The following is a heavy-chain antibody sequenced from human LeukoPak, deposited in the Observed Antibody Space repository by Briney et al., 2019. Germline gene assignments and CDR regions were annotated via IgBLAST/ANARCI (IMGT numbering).Heavy chain of an antibody. CDR3: ATDVIAAAGTADF. Sequence: GGSLRLSCAASGFTFSSYWMTWVRQAPGKGLEWVANIKQDGSEKYYVDSLKGRFTISRDNAKNSLYLQMNSLRAEDTAVYYCATDVIAAAGTADFWGQGTLVTVSS. D-gene: IGHD6-13*01. V-gene: IGHV3-7*03. J-gene: IGHJ4*02. CDR1: GFTFSSYW. CDR2: IKQDGSEK.